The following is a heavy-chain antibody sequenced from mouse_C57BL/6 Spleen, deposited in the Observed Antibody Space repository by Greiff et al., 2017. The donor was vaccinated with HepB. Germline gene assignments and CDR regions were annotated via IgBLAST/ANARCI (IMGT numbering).Heavy chain of an antibody. J-gene: IGHJ1*03. D-gene: IGHD1-2*01. V-gene: IGHV1-62-2*01. CDR3: ARHEALRRGYFDV. Sequence: LQESGAELVKPGASVKLSCKASGYTFTEYTIHWVKQRSGQGLEWIGWIYPGSGSIKYNEKFKDKATLTVDKSSSTVYMELSRMTSEDSAVYGCARHEALRRGYFDVWGTGTTVTVSS. CDR2: IYPGSGSI. CDR1: GYTFTEYT.